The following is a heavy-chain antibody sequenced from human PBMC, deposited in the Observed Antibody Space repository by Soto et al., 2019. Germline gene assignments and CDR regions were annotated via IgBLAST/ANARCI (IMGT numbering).Heavy chain of an antibody. CDR2: ISSSSSYI. V-gene: IGHV3-21*01. D-gene: IGHD3-3*01. Sequence: GGSLRLSCAASGFTFSSYSMNWVRQAPGKGLEWVSSISSSSSYIYYADSVKGRFTISRDNAKNSLYLQMNSLRAEDTAVYYCAREVVYDFWSGYYYYYGMDVWGQGTTVTVSS. CDR1: GFTFSSYS. J-gene: IGHJ6*02. CDR3: AREVVYDFWSGYYYYYGMDV.